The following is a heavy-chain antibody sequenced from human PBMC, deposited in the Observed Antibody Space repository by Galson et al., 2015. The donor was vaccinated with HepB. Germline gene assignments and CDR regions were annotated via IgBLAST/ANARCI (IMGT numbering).Heavy chain of an antibody. J-gene: IGHJ2*01. D-gene: IGHD2-15*01. CDR3: TRDRSPQYCSGGSCYYDWYFDL. CDR2: IRSKAYGGTT. V-gene: IGHV3-49*03. CDR1: GFTFSDYY. Sequence: SLRLSCAASGFTFSDYYMSWIRQAPGKGLEWVGFIRSKAYGGTTEYAASVKGRFTISRDDSKSIAYLQMNSLKTEDTAVYYCTRDRSPQYCSGGSCYYDWYFDLWGRGTLV.